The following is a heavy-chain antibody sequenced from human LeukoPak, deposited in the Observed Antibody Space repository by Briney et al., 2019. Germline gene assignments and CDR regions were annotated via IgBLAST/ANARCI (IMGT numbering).Heavy chain of an antibody. CDR2: INPSGGST. Sequence: ASAKVSCKASGYTFISYYIHWVRQAPGQGLEWMGIINPSGGSTSYAQKFQGRVTMTRDTSTSTVYMELSSLRSEDTAVYYCARGLDPYYFDHWGQGTLVTVSS. CDR3: ARGLDPYYFDH. CDR1: GYTFISYY. J-gene: IGHJ4*02. V-gene: IGHV1-46*01.